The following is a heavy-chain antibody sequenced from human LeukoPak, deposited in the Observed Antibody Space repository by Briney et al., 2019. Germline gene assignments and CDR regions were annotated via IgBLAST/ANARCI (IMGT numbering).Heavy chain of an antibody. Sequence: PSETLSLTCTASGGSISNYYWSWIRQPAGKGLEWIGRIYTSGSTNYNPSLKSRVDMSVDTSKNQFSLKLSSVTAADTAVYYCARGLVGATTLSAFDIWGQGTMVTVSS. CDR1: GGSISNYY. V-gene: IGHV4-4*07. J-gene: IGHJ3*02. CDR2: IYTSGST. D-gene: IGHD1-26*01. CDR3: ARGLVGATTLSAFDI.